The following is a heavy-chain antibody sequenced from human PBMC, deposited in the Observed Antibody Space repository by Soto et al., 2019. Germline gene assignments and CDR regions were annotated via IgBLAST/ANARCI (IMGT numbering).Heavy chain of an antibody. Sequence: PGGSLRLSCAASGFTFSSYAMSGVRQAPGKGLEWVSAISVSGGSTYYADSVKGRFTISRDNSKNTLYLQMNSLRAEDTAVYYCAKVPPPLYYYYGMDVWGQGTTVTVSS. J-gene: IGHJ6*02. V-gene: IGHV3-23*01. CDR1: GFTFSSYA. CDR3: AKVPPPLYYYYGMDV. CDR2: ISVSGGST.